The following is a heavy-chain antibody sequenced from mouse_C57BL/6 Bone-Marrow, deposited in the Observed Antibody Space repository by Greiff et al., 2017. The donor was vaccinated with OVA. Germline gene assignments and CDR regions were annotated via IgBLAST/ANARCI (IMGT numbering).Heavy chain of an antibody. CDR3: ARGSPPSNPRYYAMDY. D-gene: IGHD2-10*02. CDR2: IDPANGNT. CDR1: GFNIKNTY. Sequence: EVQLQQSVAELVRPGASVKLSCTASGFNIKNTYMHWVKQRPEQGLEWIGRIDPANGNTKYAPKFQGNATITADTSSNTAYLQLSSLTSEDTAIYYCARGSPPSNPRYYAMDYWGQGTSVTVSS. V-gene: IGHV14-3*01. J-gene: IGHJ4*01.